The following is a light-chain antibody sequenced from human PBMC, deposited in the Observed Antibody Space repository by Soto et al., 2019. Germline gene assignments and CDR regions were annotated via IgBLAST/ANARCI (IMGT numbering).Light chain of an antibody. V-gene: IGLV2-14*01. CDR3: CSFSRSANLV. J-gene: IGLJ3*02. CDR2: EVG. CDR1: NSDVGGYDY. Sequence: QSALTQPASVSGSPGQSITISCTGTNSDVGGYDYVSWFQQHPGGAPKLLIYEVGTRPSGVSTRFSGSKSGNTASLTISGLQAEDEADYYCCSFSRSANLVLGGGTKLTVL.